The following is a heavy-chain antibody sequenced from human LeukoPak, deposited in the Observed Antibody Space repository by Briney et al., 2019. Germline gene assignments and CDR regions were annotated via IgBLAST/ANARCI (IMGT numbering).Heavy chain of an antibody. J-gene: IGHJ4*02. D-gene: IGHD2-2*01. CDR1: GFTFSSYA. V-gene: IGHV3-23*01. Sequence: GGSLRLSCAASGFTFSSYAMSWVRQAPGRGLEWVSTISGSGDNTYYADSVKGQFTISRDNSKNTLYLRVNSLRAEDTAVYFCARSGPYQLPPRPIDYWGQGTLVTVSS. CDR2: ISGSGDNT. CDR3: ARSGPYQLPPRPIDY.